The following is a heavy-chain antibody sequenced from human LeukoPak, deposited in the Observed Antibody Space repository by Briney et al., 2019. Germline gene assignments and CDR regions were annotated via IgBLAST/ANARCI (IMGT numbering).Heavy chain of an antibody. CDR1: GFTFSSYE. Sequence: PGGSLRLSCAASGFTFSSYEMNWVRQAPGKGLEWVSYISSSGSTIYYADSVKGRFTISRDNAKNSLYLQMNSLRAEDTAVYYCARAGGGYNYYYYGMDVWGQGTTVTVSS. CDR3: ARAGGGYNYYYYGMDV. V-gene: IGHV3-48*03. D-gene: IGHD5-18*01. CDR2: ISSSGSTI. J-gene: IGHJ6*02.